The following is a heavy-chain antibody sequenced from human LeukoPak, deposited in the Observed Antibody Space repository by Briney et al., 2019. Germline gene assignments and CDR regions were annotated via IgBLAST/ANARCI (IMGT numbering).Heavy chain of an antibody. D-gene: IGHD3-22*01. Sequence: ASVKVSCKASGYTFTGYYMHWVRQAPGQGLEWMGRINPNSGGTNYAQKFQGRVTMTRDTSISTAYMELSRLRSDDTAVYYCARDRVTMTSSDYWGQGTLVTVSS. CDR3: ARDRVTMTSSDY. CDR1: GYTFTGYY. J-gene: IGHJ4*02. CDR2: INPNSGGT. V-gene: IGHV1-2*06.